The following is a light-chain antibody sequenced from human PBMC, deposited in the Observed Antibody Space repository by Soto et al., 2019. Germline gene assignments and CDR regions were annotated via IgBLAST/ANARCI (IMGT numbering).Light chain of an antibody. CDR2: GVS. Sequence: QSALTQSASVSGSPGQSITISCTGTSSDIGGYNYVSWYQQHPDKAPKLMMVGVSNRASGVSTRFSGSKSVNTASLTISGLLPEDEADYYCRSYTPSSPVAFGGGTQLTVL. CDR3: RSYTPSSPVA. J-gene: IGLJ2*01. V-gene: IGLV2-14*01. CDR1: SSDIGGYNY.